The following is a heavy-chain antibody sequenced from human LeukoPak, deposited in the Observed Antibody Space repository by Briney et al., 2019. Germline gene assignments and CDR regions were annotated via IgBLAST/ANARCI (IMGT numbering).Heavy chain of an antibody. D-gene: IGHD1-1*01. J-gene: IGHJ4*02. CDR2: IYYSGST. CDR3: ARDPGTGPVDY. V-gene: IGHV4-39*07. Sequence: SSETLSLTCTVSGGSISSSSYYWGWIRQPPGKGLEWIGSIYYSGSTYYNPSLKSRVTISVDTSKNQFSLKLSSVTAADTAVYYCARDPGTGPVDYWGQGTLVTVSS. CDR1: GGSISSSSYY.